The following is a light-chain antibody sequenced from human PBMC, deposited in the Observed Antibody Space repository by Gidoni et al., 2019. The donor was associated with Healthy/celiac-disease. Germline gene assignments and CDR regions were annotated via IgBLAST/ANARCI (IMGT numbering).Light chain of an antibody. V-gene: IGKV1-39*01. CDR1: QSISRY. CDR3: QQSYSTPLT. J-gene: IGKJ4*01. CDR2: AAS. Sequence: DIQMTKSPSSLSASVGDRVTITCLASQSISRYLNWYQQKQGKATKLLIYAASSLQSEVPSRFSGSGSGTDFTLTISSLQPEDFATYYCQQSYSTPLTFGGGTKVEIK.